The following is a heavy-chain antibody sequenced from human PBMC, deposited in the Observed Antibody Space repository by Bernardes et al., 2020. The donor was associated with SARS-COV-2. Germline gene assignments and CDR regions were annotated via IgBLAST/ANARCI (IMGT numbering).Heavy chain of an antibody. V-gene: IGHV1-18*01. Sequence: ASVKVSCKTSGYSFSDYGINWVRQAPGQGLEWMGWISEYSGNTYYAQKFQDRVTMTTDTSTNTAYMEVRSLRSDDTAVYFCARDAFIAVAANWYFDHWGQGTLVTFSS. J-gene: IGHJ4*02. D-gene: IGHD6-19*01. CDR3: ARDAFIAVAANWYFDH. CDR2: ISEYSGNT. CDR1: GYSFSDYG.